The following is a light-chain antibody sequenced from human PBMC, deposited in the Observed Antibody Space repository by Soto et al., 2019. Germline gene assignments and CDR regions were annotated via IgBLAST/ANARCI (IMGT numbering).Light chain of an antibody. CDR2: AAS. CDR1: QGITSD. CDR3: QQLNSYPQT. J-gene: IGKJ4*01. Sequence: DIQLTQSPSFLSASVGDRVTITCRASQGITSDLAWYQQEPGKAPKLLIYAASTLQSGVPSRFSGSGSGTEFTLTISSLQPEDFATYYCQQLNSYPQTCGGGTKVEIK. V-gene: IGKV1-9*01.